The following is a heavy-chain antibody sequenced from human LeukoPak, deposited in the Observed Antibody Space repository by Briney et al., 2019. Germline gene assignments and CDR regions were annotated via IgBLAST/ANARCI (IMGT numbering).Heavy chain of an antibody. J-gene: IGHJ5*02. CDR2: MNPNSGNT. D-gene: IGHD2-8*01. Sequence: GASVKVSCKASGYTFTSYAMNWVRQATGQGLEWMGWMNPNSGNTGYAQKFQGRVTITRNTSISTAYMELSSLRSEDTAVYYCARGQTNQNWFDPWGQGTLVTVSS. CDR3: ARGQTNQNWFDP. CDR1: GYTFTSYA. V-gene: IGHV1-8*03.